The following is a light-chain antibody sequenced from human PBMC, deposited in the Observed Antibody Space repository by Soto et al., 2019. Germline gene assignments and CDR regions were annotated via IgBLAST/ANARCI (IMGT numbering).Light chain of an antibody. Sequence: EIVLTQSPGTLSLSPLERSTLSCRASQSVSNTYLAWYQQKPGQAPRLLIYGASNRATGVPDRFSASGTGTDFTLTISDVQPEDFAVYYCHQRQSWPRTFGQGTKVDIK. CDR1: QSVSNTY. CDR2: GAS. V-gene: IGKV3-11*01. J-gene: IGKJ1*01. CDR3: HQRQSWPRT.